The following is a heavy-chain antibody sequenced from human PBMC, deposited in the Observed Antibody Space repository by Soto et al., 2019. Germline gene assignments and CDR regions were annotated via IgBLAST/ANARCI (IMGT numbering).Heavy chain of an antibody. V-gene: IGHV1-8*01. CDR1: GYTFTSYD. J-gene: IGHJ4*02. CDR3: ARFLYTAMVHDY. D-gene: IGHD5-18*01. CDR2: MNPNSGNT. Sequence: ASVKVSCKASGYTFTSYDINWVRQATGQGLEWMGWMNPNSGNTGYAQKFQGRVTMTRNTSISTAYMELSSLRSEDTAVYYCARFLYTAMVHDYWGQGTLVTVSS.